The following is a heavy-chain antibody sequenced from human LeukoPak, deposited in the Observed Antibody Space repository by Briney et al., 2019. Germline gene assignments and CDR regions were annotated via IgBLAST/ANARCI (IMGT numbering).Heavy chain of an antibody. CDR3: ARGLRFLEWLSRYYYYGMDV. D-gene: IGHD3-3*01. CDR2: IIPILGIA. V-gene: IGHV1-69*04. Sequence: ASVKVSCKAPGGTFSSYAISWVRQAPGQGLEWMGRIIPILGIANYAQKFQGRVTITADKSTSTAYMELSSLRSEGTAVYYCARGLRFLEWLSRYYYYGMDVWGQGTTVTVSS. CDR1: GGTFSSYA. J-gene: IGHJ6*02.